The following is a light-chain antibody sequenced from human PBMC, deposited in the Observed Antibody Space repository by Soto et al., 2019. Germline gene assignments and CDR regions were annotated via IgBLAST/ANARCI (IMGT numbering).Light chain of an antibody. CDR3: CSYAGSSTWV. CDR2: EGS. Sequence: QSVLAEPASESGSRGQSITISCTGTSSDVGSYNLVSWYQQHPGKAPKLMIYEGSKRPSGVSNRFSGSKSGNTASLTISGLQAEDEADYYCCSYAGSSTWVFGTGTKVTVL. CDR1: SSDVGSYNL. J-gene: IGLJ1*01. V-gene: IGLV2-23*01.